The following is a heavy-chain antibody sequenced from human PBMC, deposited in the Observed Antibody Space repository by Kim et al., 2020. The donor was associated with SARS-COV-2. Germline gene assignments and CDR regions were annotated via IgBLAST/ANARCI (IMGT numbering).Heavy chain of an antibody. J-gene: IGHJ4*02. V-gene: IGHV3-66*01. D-gene: IGHD1-26*01. Sequence: YCPDTVRGRLTLFRDNSKNTLFLQMTTLRAEDTAVYFCARGLVGSTTSFDSWGQGTLVTVSS. CDR3: ARGLVGSTTSFDS.